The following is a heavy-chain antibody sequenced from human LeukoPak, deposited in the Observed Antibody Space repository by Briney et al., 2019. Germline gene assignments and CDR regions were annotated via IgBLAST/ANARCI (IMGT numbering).Heavy chain of an antibody. D-gene: IGHD3-10*01. Sequence: PSETLSLTCTVSGGSISSSTYYWGWIRQPPGKGLEWIGSIYYSGTTYYNPSLKSRVTISIDTSRSQFSLRLSSVTAADTAVYYCARDRSGSSSLNAFDIWGQGTMVTVSS. J-gene: IGHJ3*02. CDR3: ARDRSGSSSLNAFDI. V-gene: IGHV4-39*07. CDR2: IYYSGTT. CDR1: GGSISSSTYY.